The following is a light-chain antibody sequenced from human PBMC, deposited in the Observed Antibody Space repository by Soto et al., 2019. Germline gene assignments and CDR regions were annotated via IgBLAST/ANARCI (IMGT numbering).Light chain of an antibody. CDR3: QQYGSSLPLT. CDR1: QSVSSSY. J-gene: IGKJ4*01. Sequence: EIVLTQSPGTLSLSPGERATLSCRASQSVSSSYLAWYQQKPGQAPRLLIYGASSRATGIPDRFSGSGSGTDFTLTISRLEPEGFAVYYCQQYGSSLPLTFGGGTKVEIK. V-gene: IGKV3-20*01. CDR2: GAS.